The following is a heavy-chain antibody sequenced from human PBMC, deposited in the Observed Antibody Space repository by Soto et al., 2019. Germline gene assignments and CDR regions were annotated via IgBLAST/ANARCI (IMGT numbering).Heavy chain of an antibody. D-gene: IGHD1-26*01. J-gene: IGHJ6*02. CDR3: AREALLRLYYYYGMDV. Sequence: ASVKLSCKASGYTFTSYGISWVRQAPGQGLEWMGWISAYNGNTNYAQKLQGRVTMTTDTSTSTAYMELRSLRSDDTAVYYCAREALLRLYYYYGMDVWGQGTTVTVSS. V-gene: IGHV1-18*01. CDR1: GYTFTSYG. CDR2: ISAYNGNT.